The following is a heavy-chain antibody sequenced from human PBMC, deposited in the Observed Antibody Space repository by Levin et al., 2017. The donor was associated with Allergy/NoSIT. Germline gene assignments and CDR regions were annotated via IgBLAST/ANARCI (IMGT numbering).Heavy chain of an antibody. Sequence: PGGSLRLSCKASGYTFTNYDISWVRQAPGQGLEWVGWISGFNGNTNYAQKVQGRVTMTTDTSTSTAYMELTSLRSDDTAVYFCTRGAGSSAAGLGYWGQGTLVTGSS. D-gene: IGHD3-10*01. CDR1: GYTFTNYD. CDR2: ISGFNGNT. CDR3: TRGAGSSAAGLGY. V-gene: IGHV1-18*01. J-gene: IGHJ4*02.